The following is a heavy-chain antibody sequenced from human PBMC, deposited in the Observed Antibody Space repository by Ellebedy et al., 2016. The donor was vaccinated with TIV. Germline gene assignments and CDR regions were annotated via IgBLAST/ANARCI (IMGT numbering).Heavy chain of an antibody. CDR3: ARDRRITMVRGVIVVSFFDY. J-gene: IGHJ4*02. V-gene: IGHV4-4*07. D-gene: IGHD3-10*01. Sequence: SETLSLXXTVSGGSISSYYWSWIRQPAGKGLEWIGRIYTSGSTNYNPSLKSRVTMSVDTSKNQFSLKLSSVTAADTAVYYCARDRRITMVRGVIVVSFFDYWGQGTLVTVSS. CDR1: GGSISSYY. CDR2: IYTSGST.